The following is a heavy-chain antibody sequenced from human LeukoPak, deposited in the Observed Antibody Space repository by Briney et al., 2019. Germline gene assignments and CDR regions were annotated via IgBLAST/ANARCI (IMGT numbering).Heavy chain of an antibody. CDR2: INPNIGGT. J-gene: IGHJ3*02. V-gene: IGHV1-2*04. CDR1: GSTFTAYY. D-gene: IGHD2-21*02. Sequence: SVKVSCQASGSTFTAYYMHWVRQAPGQGLEWMGWINPNIGGTNYAQKFQGWVTMTRDTSISTAYMELSRLRSDDTAVYYCARDLDGLLFASDAFDIWGQGTMVTVSS. CDR3: ARDLDGLLFASDAFDI.